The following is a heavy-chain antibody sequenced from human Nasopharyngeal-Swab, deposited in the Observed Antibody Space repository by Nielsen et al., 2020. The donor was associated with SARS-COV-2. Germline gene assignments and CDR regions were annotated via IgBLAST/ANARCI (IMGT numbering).Heavy chain of an antibody. CDR1: GFTLSSNS. V-gene: IGHV3-21*01. D-gene: IGHD6-6*01. CDR3: ASRYSSSSHYYYYMDV. J-gene: IGHJ6*03. Sequence: GESLKISCAASGFTLSSNSMNWVRQAPGKGLEWVSYISSSSSYIAYADSVKGRFTISRDNAKNSLYLQMNSLRAEDAAVYYCASRYSSSSHYYYYMDVWSKGTTVTVSS. CDR2: ISSSSSYI.